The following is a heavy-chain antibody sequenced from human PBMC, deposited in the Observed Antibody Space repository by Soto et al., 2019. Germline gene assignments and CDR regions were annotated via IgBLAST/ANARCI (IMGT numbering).Heavy chain of an antibody. Sequence: ASVKVSCKASGYTCTSYGISWLRQAPGQGLEWMGWISAYNGNTNYAQKLQGRVTMTTDTSTSTAYMELRSLRSDDTAVYYCARGSGYYGSGSREWFDPWGQGTLVTVSS. CDR1: GYTCTSYG. V-gene: IGHV1-18*04. CDR3: ARGSGYYGSGSREWFDP. CDR2: ISAYNGNT. J-gene: IGHJ5*02. D-gene: IGHD3-10*01.